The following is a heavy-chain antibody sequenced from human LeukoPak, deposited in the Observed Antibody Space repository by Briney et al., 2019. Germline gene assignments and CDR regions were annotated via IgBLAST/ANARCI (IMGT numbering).Heavy chain of an antibody. CDR3: ARGFLAGHSYYYYYMDV. D-gene: IGHD3-10*01. J-gene: IGHJ6*03. V-gene: IGHV1-69*06. CDR2: IIPIFGTA. CDR1: GGIFSSYA. Sequence: SVKVSCKVSGGIFSSYAISWVRLDPGQGLEWTGGIIPIFGTANYAQKFQGRVTITADKSTSTAYMELSSLRSEDTAVYYCARGFLAGHSYYYYYMDVWGKGTTLTVSS.